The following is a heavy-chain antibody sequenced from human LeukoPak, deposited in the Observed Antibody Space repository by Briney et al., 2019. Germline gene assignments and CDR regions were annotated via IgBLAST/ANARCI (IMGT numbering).Heavy chain of an antibody. CDR1: GGSISSYY. J-gene: IGHJ4*02. V-gene: IGHV4-4*07. CDR3: ARDPGLERPGGVSFDY. CDR2: IHISGKT. D-gene: IGHD1-1*01. Sequence: SPSETLTLTCTVSGGSISSYYWNWLRQPAGKGLEWIGRIHISGKTNYNPSLRVTMSVDASRSQFSLKLSSETPAGPAMYSGARDPGLERPGGVSFDYWGQGSLVTVSS.